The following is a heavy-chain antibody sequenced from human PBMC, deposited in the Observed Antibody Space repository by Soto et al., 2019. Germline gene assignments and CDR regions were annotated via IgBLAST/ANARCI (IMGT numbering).Heavy chain of an antibody. J-gene: IGHJ6*02. CDR3: ARFVRSCSATTCSTRADV. Sequence: SETLSLTCTVSGGFVNSDTHTWSWIRQTPGKRLEWIGFIYSGGSTKNPSLRSRVTMSVDTSKNQFSLKLRSVIVADTAVYHCARFVRSCSATTCSTRADVWGQGITVTVS. CDR2: IYSGGST. V-gene: IGHV4-61*01. D-gene: IGHD2-2*01. CDR1: GGFVNSDTHT.